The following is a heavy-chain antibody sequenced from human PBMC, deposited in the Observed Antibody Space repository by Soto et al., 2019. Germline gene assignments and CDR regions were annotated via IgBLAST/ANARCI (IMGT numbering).Heavy chain of an antibody. D-gene: IGHD6-19*01. Sequence: QVQLVESGGGVVQPGRSLRFSCAASGFTFSSYGMHWVRQAPGKGLEWVAVISYDGSNKYYADSVKGRFTISRDNSKKTLYLQMNSLRAEDTAVYYCAKDRVAVAGTYFDYWGQGTLVTVSS. J-gene: IGHJ4*02. CDR3: AKDRVAVAGTYFDY. CDR2: ISYDGSNK. V-gene: IGHV3-30*18. CDR1: GFTFSSYG.